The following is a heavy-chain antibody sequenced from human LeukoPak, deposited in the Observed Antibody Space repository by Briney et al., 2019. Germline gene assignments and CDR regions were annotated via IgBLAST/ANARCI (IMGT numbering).Heavy chain of an antibody. V-gene: IGHV4-4*09. CDR2: IYTTGGT. Sequence: SETLSLTCTVSGGSISSYFWSWIRQPPGKGLEWIGSIYTTGGTNYNPSLKSRVTISLDASKNQLTLSLSSVTAADTAVYYCARHALLSSRGYFYYYYMDVWGKGTTVTVSS. J-gene: IGHJ6*03. CDR1: GGSISSYF. D-gene: IGHD6-13*01. CDR3: ARHALLSSRGYFYYYYMDV.